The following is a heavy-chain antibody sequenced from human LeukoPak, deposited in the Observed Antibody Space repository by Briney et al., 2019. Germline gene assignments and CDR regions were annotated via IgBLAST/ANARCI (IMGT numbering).Heavy chain of an antibody. CDR1: GGTFRSYA. V-gene: IGHV1-69*13. CDR2: IIPIFGTA. CDR3: AREPYCSSTSCDTGHLYY. Sequence: SVKVSCKASGGTFRSYAISWVRQAPGQGLEWMGGIIPIFGTANYAQKFQGRVTITADESTSTAYMELSSLRSEDTAVYYCAREPYCSSTSCDTGHLYYWGQETLVTVSS. J-gene: IGHJ4*02. D-gene: IGHD2-2*02.